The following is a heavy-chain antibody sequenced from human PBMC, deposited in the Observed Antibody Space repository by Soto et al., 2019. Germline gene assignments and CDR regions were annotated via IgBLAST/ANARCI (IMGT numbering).Heavy chain of an antibody. V-gene: IGHV5-10-1*01. D-gene: IGHD6-6*01. CDR3: ARRSSSSDYYYYGMDV. CDR1: GYSLTSYW. J-gene: IGHJ6*02. Sequence: ASLKTAFKGSGYSLTSYWISWVRHMPGKGLEWMGRIDPSDSYTNYSPSFQGHVTISADKSISTAYLQWSSLKASDTAMYYCARRSSSSDYYYYGMDVWGQGTTVTVSS. CDR2: IDPSDSYT.